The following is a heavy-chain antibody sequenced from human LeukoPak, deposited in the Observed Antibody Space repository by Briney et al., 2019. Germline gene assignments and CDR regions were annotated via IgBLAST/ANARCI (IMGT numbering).Heavy chain of an antibody. Sequence: GGSLRLSCAASGFTFSSYAMSWVRQAPGKGLEWVSAISGSGGSTYYADSVKGRFTISRDNSKNTLYLQMNSLRAEDTAVYYCAKAQYSSSWYGAAFDIWGQGTMVTVSS. J-gene: IGHJ3*02. D-gene: IGHD6-13*01. CDR3: AKAQYSSSWYGAAFDI. V-gene: IGHV3-23*01. CDR1: GFTFSSYA. CDR2: ISGSGGST.